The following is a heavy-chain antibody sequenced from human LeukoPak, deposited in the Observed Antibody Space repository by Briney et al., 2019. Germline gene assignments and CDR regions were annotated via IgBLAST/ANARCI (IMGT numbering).Heavy chain of an antibody. J-gene: IGHJ6*02. Sequence: GGSLRLSCAASGFTVSSNYMSWVRQAPGKGLEWVSVIYSGGRIDYADSVKGRFTISRDNSKNTLYLQMNSLRVEDTAVYYCASGYCSSSSCHICYFAMDVWGQGTTVTVSS. CDR1: GFTVSSNY. CDR2: IYSGGRI. V-gene: IGHV3-66*01. CDR3: ASGYCSSSSCHICYFAMDV. D-gene: IGHD2-2*02.